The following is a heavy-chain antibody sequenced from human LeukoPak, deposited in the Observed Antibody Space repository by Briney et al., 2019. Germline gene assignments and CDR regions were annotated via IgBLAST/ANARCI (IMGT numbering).Heavy chain of an antibody. J-gene: IGHJ4*02. CDR3: ARGAYQIVVVTAPTY. CDR1: GFTFTNYT. V-gene: IGHV3-30-3*01. CDR2: LSSDGNNE. D-gene: IGHD2-21*02. Sequence: GGSLRLSCAASGFTFTNYTMHWVRQAPAKGLEWVAVLSSDGNNEYYADSVKGRFTISRDISKNTLYLQMTSLRAEDTAVYYCARGAYQIVVVTAPTYWGQGTLVTVSS.